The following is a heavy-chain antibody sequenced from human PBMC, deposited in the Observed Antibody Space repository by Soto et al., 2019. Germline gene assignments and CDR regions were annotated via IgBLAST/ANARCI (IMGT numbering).Heavy chain of an antibody. CDR2: IYSGST. D-gene: IGHD2-21*01. J-gene: IGHJ6*03. V-gene: IGHV4-39*01. CDR1: AGSISSSNYY. CDR3: ARPIPDSLWTVRHYYYYMDV. Sequence: QLQLQESGPGLVKASETLSLTCTVSAGSISSSNYYWGWIRQPPGKGLEWIGSIYSGSTYYNPSLKSRVTISVDTSKNQFSLKLSSVTAADTAVYYCARPIPDSLWTVRHYYYYMDVWGKGTTVTVSS.